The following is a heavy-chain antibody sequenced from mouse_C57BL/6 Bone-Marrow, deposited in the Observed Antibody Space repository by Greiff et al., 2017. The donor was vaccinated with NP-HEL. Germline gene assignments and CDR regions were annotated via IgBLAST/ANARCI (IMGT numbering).Heavy chain of an antibody. CDR1: GFTFSDYY. Sequence: EVKLMESEGGLVQPGSSMKLSCTASGFTFSDYYMAWVRQVPEKGLEWVANINYDGSSTYYLDSLKSRFIISRDNAKNILYLQMSSLKSEDTATYYCARGYYGSSSAMDYWGQGTSVTVSS. CDR3: ARGYYGSSSAMDY. J-gene: IGHJ4*01. D-gene: IGHD1-1*01. CDR2: INYDGSST. V-gene: IGHV5-16*01.